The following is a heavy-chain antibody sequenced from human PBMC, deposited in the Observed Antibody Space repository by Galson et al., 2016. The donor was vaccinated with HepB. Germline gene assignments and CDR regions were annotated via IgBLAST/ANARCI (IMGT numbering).Heavy chain of an antibody. J-gene: IGHJ6*03. Sequence: ETLSLTCAVCGGSFSGYYWSWVRQPPGKGLEWIGEINHSGSTNYNPSLKSRVTISVDTSKNQFSLKLSSVTAADTAEYYCARGDNPDYGDYASAYYYMDVWGKGTTVTVSS. CDR1: GGSFSGYY. V-gene: IGHV4-34*01. CDR2: INHSGST. CDR3: ARGDNPDYGDYASAYYYMDV. D-gene: IGHD4-17*01.